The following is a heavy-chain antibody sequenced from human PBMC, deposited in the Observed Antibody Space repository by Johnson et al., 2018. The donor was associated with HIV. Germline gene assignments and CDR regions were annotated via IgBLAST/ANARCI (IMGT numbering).Heavy chain of an antibody. V-gene: IGHV3-11*04. D-gene: IGHD3-16*01. CDR1: GFTFSDHY. Sequence: QVQLVESGGGLVKPGGSLRLYCVGSGFTFSDHYMSWVRQAPGKGLEWVSFISSSGSTIYYSDSVKGRFTISRDNSKNTLYLQMNSLRVDDTAVYYCAKTGGGAALDSWGQGTMVTVSS. CDR3: AKTGGGAALDS. J-gene: IGHJ3*02. CDR2: ISSSGSTI.